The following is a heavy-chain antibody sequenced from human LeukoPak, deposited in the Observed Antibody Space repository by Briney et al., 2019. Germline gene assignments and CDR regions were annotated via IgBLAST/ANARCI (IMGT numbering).Heavy chain of an antibody. CDR1: GYTFTSYG. V-gene: IGHV1-18*04. CDR3: ARDSGYDPKGVFDY. CDR2: ISAYNGNT. J-gene: IGHJ4*02. D-gene: IGHD5-12*01. Sequence: ASVKVSCKASGYTFTSYGISWVRQAPGQGLEWMGWISAYNGNTNYAQKLQGRVTMATDTSTSTAYMELRSLRSDDTAVYYCARDSGYDPKGVFDYWGQGTLVTVSS.